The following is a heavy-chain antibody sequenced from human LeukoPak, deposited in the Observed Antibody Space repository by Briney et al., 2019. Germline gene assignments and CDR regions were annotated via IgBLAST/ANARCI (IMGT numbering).Heavy chain of an antibody. Sequence: GASVKVSCKASGYTFTDYYMHWVRQAPGQGFEWMGGINPNDGDTNYAQKFQGRVTMTGDTSISTAHMEVSRLRSDDTAVYYCARANFLYCSSSTCLFDYWGQGTLVTVSS. CDR1: GYTFTDYY. D-gene: IGHD2-2*01. CDR2: INPNDGDT. V-gene: IGHV1-2*02. CDR3: ARANFLYCSSSTCLFDY. J-gene: IGHJ4*02.